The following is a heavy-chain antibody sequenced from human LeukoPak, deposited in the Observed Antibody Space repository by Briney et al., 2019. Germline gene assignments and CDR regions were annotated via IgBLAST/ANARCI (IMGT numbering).Heavy chain of an antibody. D-gene: IGHD5-24*01. J-gene: IGHJ4*02. CDR3: ARAREMALIDY. V-gene: IGHV4-30-2*01. CDR2: IYHSGST. Sequence: PSETLSLTCAVSGGSISSGGYSWSWIRQPPGKGLEWIGYIYHSGSTYYNPSLKSRVTISVDRSENQFSLKLSSVTAADTAVYYCARAREMALIDYWGQGTLVTVSS. CDR1: GGSISSGGYS.